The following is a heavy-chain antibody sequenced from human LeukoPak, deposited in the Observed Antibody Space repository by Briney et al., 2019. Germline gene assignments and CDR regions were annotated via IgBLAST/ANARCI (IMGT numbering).Heavy chain of an antibody. Sequence: GGPLRLSCAASGFTLSKYWMHWVRQAPGKGLAWVSRISSDGTTTAYADSVKGRFTISRDSAKNMLYLQMNSLRVEDTAMYYCASPGDNYAILGLDYWGQGTLVTVSS. CDR1: GFTLSKYW. CDR3: ASPGDNYAILGLDY. CDR2: ISSDGTTT. J-gene: IGHJ4*02. D-gene: IGHD3-9*01. V-gene: IGHV3-74*01.